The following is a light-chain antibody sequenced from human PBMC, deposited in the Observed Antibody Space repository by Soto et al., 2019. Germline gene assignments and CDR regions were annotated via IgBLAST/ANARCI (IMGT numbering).Light chain of an antibody. CDR1: SSDVGGYSY. CDR2: DVI. J-gene: IGLJ1*01. V-gene: IGLV2-11*01. Sequence: QSALTQPRSVSGSPGQSVTISCSGTSSDVGGYSYVSWYQQRPGKAPKLMIYDVITRPSGVPDRFSGSKSSNTASLTISGLQAEDEADYFCCSYAGSYTFVFGTGTKLTVL. CDR3: CSYAGSYTFV.